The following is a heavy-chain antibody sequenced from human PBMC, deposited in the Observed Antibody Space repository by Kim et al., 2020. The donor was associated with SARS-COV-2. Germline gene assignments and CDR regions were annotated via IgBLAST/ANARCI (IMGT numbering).Heavy chain of an antibody. CDR2: IYYRGST. CDR1: GGSISSSSYY. Sequence: SETLSLTCTVSGGSISSSSYYWGWIRQPPGKGLEWIGSIYYRGSTYYNPSLKSRVTISVDTSKNQFSLKLSSVTAADTAVYYCARRLQYYYDSSGSPFDYWGQGTLVTVSS. V-gene: IGHV4-39*01. CDR3: ARRLQYYYDSSGSPFDY. J-gene: IGHJ4*02. D-gene: IGHD3-22*01.